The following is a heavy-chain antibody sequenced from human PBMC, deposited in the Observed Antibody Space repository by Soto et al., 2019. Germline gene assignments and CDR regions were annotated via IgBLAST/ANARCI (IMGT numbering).Heavy chain of an antibody. V-gene: IGHV4-31*03. D-gene: IGHD3-3*01. CDR3: ARAQYYDFWSGYYKGGYYYYGMDV. CDR1: GGSISSGGYY. J-gene: IGHJ6*02. CDR2: IYYSGST. Sequence: SETLSLTCTVSGGSISSGGYYWSWIRQHPGKGLEWIGYIYYSGSTYYNPSLKSRVTISVDTSKNQFSLKLSSVTAADTAVYYCARAQYYDFWSGYYKGGYYYYGMDVWGQGITVTVSS.